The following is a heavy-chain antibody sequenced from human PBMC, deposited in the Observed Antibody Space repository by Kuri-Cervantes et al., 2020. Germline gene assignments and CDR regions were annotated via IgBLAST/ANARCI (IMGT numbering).Heavy chain of an antibody. CDR1: GYTFTSYG. Sequence: ASVKVSCKASGYTFTSYGISWVRQAPGQGLEWMGWISAYNGNTNYAQKLQGRVTMTTDTSTSTAYMELRSLRSDDTAVYYCARNANVDIVATFYYYYYGMDVWGQGPRSPSP. CDR3: ARNANVDIVATFYYYYYGMDV. V-gene: IGHV1-18*01. CDR2: ISAYNGNT. J-gene: IGHJ6*02. D-gene: IGHD5-12*01.